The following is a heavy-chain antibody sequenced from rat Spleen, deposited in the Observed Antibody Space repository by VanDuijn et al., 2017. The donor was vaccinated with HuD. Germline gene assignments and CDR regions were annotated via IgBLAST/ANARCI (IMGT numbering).Heavy chain of an antibody. CDR1: GFTFSNYD. V-gene: IGHV5-25*01. CDR3: ARRHYGYTDYFDY. CDR2: ISYGDSSGHSGT. J-gene: IGHJ2*01. D-gene: IGHD1-9*01. Sequence: EVQLVESGGGLVQPGRSLKLSCAASGFTFSNYDMAWVRQAPTKGLEWVASISYGDSSGHSGTYYRDSVRGRFTISRDDAKSTLSLQMDSLRSEDTATYYCARRHYGYTDYFDYWGQGVMVPVSS.